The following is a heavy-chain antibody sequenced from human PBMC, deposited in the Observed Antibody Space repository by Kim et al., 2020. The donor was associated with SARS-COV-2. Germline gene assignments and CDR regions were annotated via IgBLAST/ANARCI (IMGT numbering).Heavy chain of an antibody. D-gene: IGHD3-9*01. CDR3: ARFEGYGMDV. V-gene: IGHV3-21*01. CDR2: SYI. Sequence: SYIYYADSAKGRFTISRDNAKSSLFLQMNSLRVEDTGVYYCARFEGYGMDVWGQGTPVTVSS. J-gene: IGHJ6*02.